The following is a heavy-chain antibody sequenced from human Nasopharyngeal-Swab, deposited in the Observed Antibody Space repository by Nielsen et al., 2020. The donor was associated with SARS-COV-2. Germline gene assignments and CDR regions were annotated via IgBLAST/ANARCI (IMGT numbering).Heavy chain of an antibody. D-gene: IGHD5-18*01. CDR2: ISGSGGST. J-gene: IGHJ4*02. CDR3: ARGNSYGFYYFDY. CDR1: GFTFSSYA. Sequence: GESLKISCAASGFTFSSYAMSWVRQAPGKGLEWVSAISGSGGSTYYADSVKGRFTISRDNSKNTLYLQMNSLRAEDTAVYYCARGNSYGFYYFDYWGQGTLVTVSS. V-gene: IGHV3-23*01.